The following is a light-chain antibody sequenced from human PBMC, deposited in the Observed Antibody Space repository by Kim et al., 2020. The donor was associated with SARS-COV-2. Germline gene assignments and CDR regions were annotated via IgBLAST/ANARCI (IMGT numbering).Light chain of an antibody. V-gene: IGLV2-14*03. Sequence: GQSIHLACTETNSDIGGYNYVSWYQHHPGKAPKLLIYDVTKRPSAVSNRFSGSKSGSTASLTISGLQAEDEADYYCSSYTSSKTWLFGGGTKLTVL. J-gene: IGLJ3*02. CDR3: SSYTSSKTWL. CDR2: DVT. CDR1: NSDIGGYNY.